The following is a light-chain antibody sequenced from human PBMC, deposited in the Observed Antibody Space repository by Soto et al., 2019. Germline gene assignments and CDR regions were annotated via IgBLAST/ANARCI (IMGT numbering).Light chain of an antibody. CDR3: QQRSNWRVT. Sequence: EIVLTQSPGTLSLSPGERATLSCRASQSVSNSHLAWHQQKPGQAPRLLIFGVSSRAAGIPDRFSGSGSGTDFTLTISSLEPEDIAVYYCQQRSNWRVTFGGGTKVDIK. CDR2: GVS. V-gene: IGKV3D-20*02. J-gene: IGKJ4*01. CDR1: QSVSNSH.